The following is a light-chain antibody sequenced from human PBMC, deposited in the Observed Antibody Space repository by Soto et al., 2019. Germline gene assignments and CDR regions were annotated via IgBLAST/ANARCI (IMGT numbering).Light chain of an antibody. Sequence: EIEMTQSPATLSVSPGERATLSCRASQSISSNLAWYQQKPGQAPRLLIYGASTRAPGIPPRFTGSGSGTDFTLTISSLQSEDFAVYYCQQYNDWPPNTFGQGTKLEIK. J-gene: IGKJ2*01. CDR1: QSISSN. CDR3: QQYNDWPPNT. CDR2: GAS. V-gene: IGKV3-15*01.